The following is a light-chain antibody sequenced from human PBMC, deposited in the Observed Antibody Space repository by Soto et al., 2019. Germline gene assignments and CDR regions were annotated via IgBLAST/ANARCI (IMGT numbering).Light chain of an antibody. CDR2: GAS. CDR1: QSVSSS. Sequence: EIVVTQSPATLSVSPGERATLSCRASQSVSSSLAWYQQKPGQAPRLLIYGASTRVTGIPARFSGSGSGTDFTLTISSLEPEDFAVYYCQQRSNWPLTFGGGTKVDIK. CDR3: QQRSNWPLT. J-gene: IGKJ4*01. V-gene: IGKV3-11*01.